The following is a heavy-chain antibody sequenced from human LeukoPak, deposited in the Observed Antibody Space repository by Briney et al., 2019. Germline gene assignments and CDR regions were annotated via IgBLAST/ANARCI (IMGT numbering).Heavy chain of an antibody. D-gene: IGHD3-3*01. Sequence: SVKVSCKASGGTFSSYAISWVRPAPGQGLEWMGRIIPILGIANYAQKFQGRVTITADKSTSTAYMELSSLRSEDTAVYYCARRRGVSNYDFWSGYGMDVWGQGTTVTVSS. CDR2: IIPILGIA. V-gene: IGHV1-69*04. J-gene: IGHJ6*02. CDR3: ARRRGVSNYDFWSGYGMDV. CDR1: GGTFSSYA.